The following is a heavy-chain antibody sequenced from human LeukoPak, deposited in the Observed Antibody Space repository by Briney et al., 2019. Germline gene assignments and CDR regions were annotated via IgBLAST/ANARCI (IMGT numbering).Heavy chain of an antibody. CDR3: AISAVAGFDY. Sequence: PGGSLRLSCAASGFTFSSYAMHWVRQAPGKGLEWVAVISYDGSNKYYADSVKGRFTISRDNSKNTLYLQMNSLRAEDTAVYYCAISAVAGFDYWGQGTLVTVSS. V-gene: IGHV3-30*04. J-gene: IGHJ4*02. D-gene: IGHD6-19*01. CDR2: ISYDGSNK. CDR1: GFTFSSYA.